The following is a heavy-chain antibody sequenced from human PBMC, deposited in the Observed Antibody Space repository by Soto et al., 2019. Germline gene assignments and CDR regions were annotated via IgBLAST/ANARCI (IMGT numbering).Heavy chain of an antibody. V-gene: IGHV3-23*01. CDR3: AKIYGYFDY. J-gene: IGHJ4*02. CDR1: GFTFINTG. CDR2: ITGNGDTT. D-gene: IGHD5-12*01. Sequence: EVQVLQSGGGLVPPGGSLRLSCAGSGFTFINTGMSWVRQAPGQGLEWVSAITGNGDTTYYADSVKGRFTISRDNSKSTLYLQMNSRIAEETAVYYCAKIYGYFDYWGQGTLVTVSS.